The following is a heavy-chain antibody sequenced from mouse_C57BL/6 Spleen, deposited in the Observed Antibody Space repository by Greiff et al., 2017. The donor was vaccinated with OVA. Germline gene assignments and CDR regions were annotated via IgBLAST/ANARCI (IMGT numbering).Heavy chain of an antibody. CDR3: ARFGTGYYFDY. V-gene: IGHV1-85*01. CDR2: IYPRDGST. CDR1: GYTFTSYD. D-gene: IGHD4-1*01. Sequence: QVQLKESGPELVKPGASVKLSCKASGYTFTSYDINWVKLRPGQGLEWIGWIYPRDGSTKYNEKFKGKATLTVDTSSSTAYMELHSLTSEDSAVYFCARFGTGYYFDYWGQGTTLTVSS. J-gene: IGHJ2*01.